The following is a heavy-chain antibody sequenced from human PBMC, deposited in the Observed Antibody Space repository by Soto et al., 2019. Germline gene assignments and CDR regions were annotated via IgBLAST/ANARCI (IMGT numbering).Heavy chain of an antibody. V-gene: IGHV5-51*01. CDR2: IFPSDSET. CDR3: ARPIYSGYEVIEGRGFDI. CDR1: TSTFPNYW. J-gene: IGHJ3*02. Sequence: PGESLKISCNVSTSTFPNYWIAWVRQMPGKGLEYLGIIFPSDSETKYSPTFQGQVTISSDASISAIYLHLSSLRASDTGMYYCARPIYSGYEVIEGRGFDIWGQGIMVTVSS. D-gene: IGHD5-12*01.